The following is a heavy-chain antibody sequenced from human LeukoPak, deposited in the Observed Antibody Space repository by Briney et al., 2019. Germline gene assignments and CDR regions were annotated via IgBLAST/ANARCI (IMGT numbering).Heavy chain of an antibody. CDR2: IYYSGST. J-gene: IGHJ4*02. CDR3: ARQRITAADGTKGYFDY. D-gene: IGHD6-13*01. CDR1: GGSISSSYY. V-gene: IGHV4-39*01. Sequence: SETLSLTCTVSGGSISSSYYWGWIRQPPGKGLEWIGSIYYSGSTYYNPSLKSRVTISVDTSKNQFSLNLNSVTAADTALYYGARQRITAADGTKGYFDYWGQGTLVTVSS.